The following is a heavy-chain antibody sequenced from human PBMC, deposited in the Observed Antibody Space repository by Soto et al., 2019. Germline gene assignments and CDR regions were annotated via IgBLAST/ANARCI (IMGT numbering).Heavy chain of an antibody. V-gene: IGHV3-23*01. CDR2: ISGSGGST. D-gene: IGHD6-13*01. CDR1: GFTFSSYA. J-gene: IGHJ6*02. CDR3: AQDKQKLGSYYYGMDV. Sequence: GGSLRLSCAASGFTFSSYAMSWVRQAPGKGLEWVSAISGSGGSTYYADSVKGRFTISRDNSKNTLYLQMNSLRAEETAVYYCAQDKQKLGSYYYGMDVWGQGTTVTVSS.